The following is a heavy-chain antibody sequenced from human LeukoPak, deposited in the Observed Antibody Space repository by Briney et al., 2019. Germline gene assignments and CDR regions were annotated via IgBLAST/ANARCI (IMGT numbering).Heavy chain of an antibody. Sequence: PGGSLRLSCAASGFTFSSYAMTWVRQAPGKGLEWVSTIGGSAGTTYYADSVKGRFTISRDNAKNSLYLQMNSLRDEDTAVYYCAGDYWSQGTLVTVSS. CDR2: IGGSAGTT. V-gene: IGHV3-23*01. CDR3: AGDY. CDR1: GFTFSSYA. J-gene: IGHJ4*02.